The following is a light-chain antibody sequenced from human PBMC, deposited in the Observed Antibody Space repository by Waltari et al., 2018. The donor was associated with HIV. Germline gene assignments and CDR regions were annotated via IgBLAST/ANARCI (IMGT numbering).Light chain of an antibody. Sequence: EGVLTQSPSTLSLSQGERATLYCRASQNIGNYLAWYQQKPGQPPRLLIYDASTRASGIPARFSGSGSGTDFTLTISSLEPADVAVYYCQQRSNWPPVTFGQGTRLEI. V-gene: IGKV3-11*01. CDR3: QQRSNWPPVT. J-gene: IGKJ5*01. CDR1: QNIGNY. CDR2: DAS.